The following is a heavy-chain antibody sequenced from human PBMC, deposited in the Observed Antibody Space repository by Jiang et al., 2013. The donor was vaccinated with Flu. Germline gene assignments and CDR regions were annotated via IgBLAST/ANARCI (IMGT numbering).Heavy chain of an antibody. CDR1: GYTFTSYA. J-gene: IGHJ6*02. CDR3: ARAAGGDSSGWRPQRPRYYYYGMDV. V-gene: IGHV7-4-1*02. Sequence: QSGSELKKPGASVKVSCKASGYTFTSYAMNWVRQAPGQGLEWMGWINTNTGNPTYAQGFTGRFVFSLDTSVSTAYLQISSLKAEDTAVYYCARAAGGDSSGWRPQRPRYYYYGMDVWGQGTTVTVSS. D-gene: IGHD6-19*01. CDR2: INTNTGNP.